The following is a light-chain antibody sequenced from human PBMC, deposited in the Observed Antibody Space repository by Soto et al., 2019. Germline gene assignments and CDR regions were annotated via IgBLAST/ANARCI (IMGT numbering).Light chain of an antibody. Sequence: QSALTQPPSASGSPGQSVTISCTGTSSDVGGDNYVSWYQQHPGKAPKLMIYEVSKRPSGVPDRFSGSKSGNTASLTVSGLQAEDEADYYCSSYAGSNNLGFGGGTKLTVL. CDR3: SSYAGSNNLG. CDR2: EVS. CDR1: SSDVGGDNY. V-gene: IGLV2-8*01. J-gene: IGLJ3*02.